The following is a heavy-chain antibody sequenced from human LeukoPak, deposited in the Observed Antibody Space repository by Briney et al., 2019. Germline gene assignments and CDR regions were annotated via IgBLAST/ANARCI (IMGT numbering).Heavy chain of an antibody. CDR2: ISSSSSTI. D-gene: IGHD3-10*01. V-gene: IGHV3-48*04. J-gene: IGHJ4*02. Sequence: GGSLRLSCAASGFTFSSYSMNWVRQAPGKGLEWVSYISSSSSTIYYADSVKGRFTISRDNAKHSLYLQMNSPRAEDTAVYYCARDYYGSGSFFDYWGQGTLVTVSS. CDR3: ARDYYGSGSFFDY. CDR1: GFTFSSYS.